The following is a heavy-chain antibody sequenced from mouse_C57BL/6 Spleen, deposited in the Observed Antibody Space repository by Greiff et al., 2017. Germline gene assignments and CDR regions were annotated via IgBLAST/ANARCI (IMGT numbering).Heavy chain of an antibody. CDR3: AIYYDYGAWFAY. CDR1: GYSITSGYY. J-gene: IGHJ3*01. D-gene: IGHD2-4*01. Sequence: EVKLVESGPGLVKPSQSLSLTCSVTGYSITSGYYWNWIRQFPGNKLEWMGYISYDGSNNYNPSLKNRISITRDTSKNQFFLKLNSVTTEDTATYYCAIYYDYGAWFAYWGQGTLVTVSA. V-gene: IGHV3-6*01. CDR2: ISYDGSN.